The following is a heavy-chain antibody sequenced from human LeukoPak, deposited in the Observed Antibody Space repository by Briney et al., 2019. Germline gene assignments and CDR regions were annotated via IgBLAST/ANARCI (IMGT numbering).Heavy chain of an antibody. D-gene: IGHD4-17*01. Sequence: GRSLRLSCVASGFTFSSYAMHWVRQAPGKGLQWVAVIAFDGSNALYADSVKGRFTISRDISKSTLYLEMNSLKAEDSAIYYCSRGRYGDYSRSGYYYGMDVWGQGTTFTVSS. V-gene: IGHV3-30-3*01. CDR3: SRGRYGDYSRSGYYYGMDV. CDR1: GFTFSSYA. CDR2: IAFDGSNA. J-gene: IGHJ6*02.